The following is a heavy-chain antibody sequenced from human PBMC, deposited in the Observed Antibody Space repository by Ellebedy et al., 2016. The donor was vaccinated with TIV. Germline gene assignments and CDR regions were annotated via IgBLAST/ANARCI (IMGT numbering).Heavy chain of an antibody. V-gene: IGHV4-34*01. J-gene: IGHJ4*02. CDR1: GGSFSGYY. Sequence: SETLSLXXAVYGGSFSGYYWSWIRQPPGKGLEWIGEINHRGSTNYNPSLKSRVTISVDTSKNQFSLKLSSVTAADTAVYYCARYCSGGSCYDYWGQGTLVTVSS. D-gene: IGHD2-15*01. CDR3: ARYCSGGSCYDY. CDR2: INHRGST.